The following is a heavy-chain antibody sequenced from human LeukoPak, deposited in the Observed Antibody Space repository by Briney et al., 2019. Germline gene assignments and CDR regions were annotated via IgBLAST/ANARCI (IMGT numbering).Heavy chain of an antibody. CDR3: ARGGDSSGYYPFDY. V-gene: IGHV1-69*04. Sequence: ASVTVSCKASGGTFSSYAMSWVRQAPGQGLEWMGRIIPIFGIANYAQKFQGRVTITADKSTSTAYMELSSLRSEDTAVYYCARGGDSSGYYPFDYWGQGTLVTVSS. CDR2: IIPIFGIA. CDR1: GGTFSSYA. J-gene: IGHJ4*02. D-gene: IGHD3-22*01.